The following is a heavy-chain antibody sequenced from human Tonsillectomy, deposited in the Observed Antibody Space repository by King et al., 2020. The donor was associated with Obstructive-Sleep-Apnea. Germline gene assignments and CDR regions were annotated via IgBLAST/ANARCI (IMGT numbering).Heavy chain of an antibody. CDR2: ILFDGSNK. CDR1: GFTFRSYG. V-gene: IGHV3-30*02. J-gene: IGHJ4*02. Sequence: VQLVESGGGVVQPGGALRLSCSASGFTFRSYGMHWVRQAPGKGLEWGACILFDGSNKYYAYSVKGRFTISRDNSKNTLYLQMNSLRAEDTAVYYCAKDSGTYWGQGTLVTVSS. D-gene: IGHD3-10*01. CDR3: AKDSGTY.